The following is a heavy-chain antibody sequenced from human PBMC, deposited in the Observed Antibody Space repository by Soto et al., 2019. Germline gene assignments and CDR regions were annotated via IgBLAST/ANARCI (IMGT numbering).Heavy chain of an antibody. V-gene: IGHV4-61*01. CDR1: GGSVSSGNYF. J-gene: IGHJ6*02. D-gene: IGHD6-6*01. CDR3: ARDSAVRGEHYYYAMDV. Sequence: SETLSLTCTVSGGSVSSGNYFWSWIRQPPGKGLEWIGYIDYSGSTNYNPSLKSRVTILVDTSKNQFSLRLSSVTAADTAVYYCARDSAVRGEHYYYAMDVWGQGTTVTVSS. CDR2: IDYSGST.